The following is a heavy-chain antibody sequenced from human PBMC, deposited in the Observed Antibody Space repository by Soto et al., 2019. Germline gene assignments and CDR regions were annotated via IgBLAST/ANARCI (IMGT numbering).Heavy chain of an antibody. CDR2: ISGSGGST. CDR3: AKVPPSQCSGGSCYSPFDY. J-gene: IGHJ4*02. CDR1: GFTFSSYA. D-gene: IGHD2-15*01. V-gene: IGHV3-23*01. Sequence: GGSLRLSCAASGFTFSSYAMSWVRQAPGKGLEWVSAISGSGGSTYYADSVKGRFTISRDNSKNTLYLQMNSLRAEDTAAYYCAKVPPSQCSGGSCYSPFDYWGQGTLVTVSS.